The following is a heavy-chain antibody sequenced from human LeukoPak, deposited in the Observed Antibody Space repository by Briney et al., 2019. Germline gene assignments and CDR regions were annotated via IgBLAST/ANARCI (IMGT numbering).Heavy chain of an antibody. J-gene: IGHJ4*02. D-gene: IGHD6-13*01. CDR1: GFTFSSYS. CDR3: ARDVPGIAAAGTFDY. CDR2: ISSSSSTI. Sequence: GGSLRLSCAASGFTFSSYSMNWVRQAPGKGLEWVSYISSSSSTIYDADSVKGRFTISRDNAKNSLYLQMNSLRAEDTAVYYCARDVPGIAAAGTFDYWGQGTLVTVSS. V-gene: IGHV3-48*01.